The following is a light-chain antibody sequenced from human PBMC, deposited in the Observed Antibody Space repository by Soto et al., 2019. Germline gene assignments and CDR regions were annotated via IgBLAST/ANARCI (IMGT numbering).Light chain of an antibody. CDR1: TSNIGGNA. V-gene: IGLV1-44*01. J-gene: IGLJ3*02. CDR2: TDN. CDR3: AAWDASLNVWV. Sequence: QSVLTQPPSASGTPGQRVTISCSGSTSNIGGNAVDWYQQLPGRAPKVLIYTDNQRPSGVADRFSGSKSGTSASLAISGLQSEDEADYYCAAWDASLNVWVFGGGTKVTVL.